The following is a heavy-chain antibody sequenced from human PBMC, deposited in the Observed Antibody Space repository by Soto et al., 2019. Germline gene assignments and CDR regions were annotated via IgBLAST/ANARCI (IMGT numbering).Heavy chain of an antibody. CDR2: IDNNGVT. J-gene: IGHJ4*02. D-gene: IGHD2-15*01. CDR1: GGSVYSNGHY. Sequence: SETLSLTCIVSGGSVYSNGHYWGWIRQPPGKGLEWIGSIDNNGVTNYNSSLKSRVTISRDTSKNQFSLRLTSVTAADAAVYYCGKILVGATGHTDADSWGPGTLVTVSS. V-gene: IGHV4-39*01. CDR3: GKILVGATGHTDADS.